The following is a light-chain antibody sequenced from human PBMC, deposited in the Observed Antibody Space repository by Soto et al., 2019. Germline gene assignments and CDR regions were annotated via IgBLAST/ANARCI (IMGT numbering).Light chain of an antibody. Sequence: EIVLTQSPGTLSLSPGERATLSCRASQNIGSSNVAWYQHKPGLAPRLLLYGASTRATGIPDRFSGGGSGTNLPLTNPRPEPEDFGVYYCQHYQTFLPLTFGGGTKVEIK. J-gene: IGKJ4*01. CDR3: QHYQTFLPLT. CDR2: GAS. V-gene: IGKV3-20*01. CDR1: QNIGSSN.